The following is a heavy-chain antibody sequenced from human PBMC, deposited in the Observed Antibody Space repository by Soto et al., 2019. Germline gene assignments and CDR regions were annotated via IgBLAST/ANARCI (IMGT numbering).Heavy chain of an antibody. CDR2: IYYSGST. D-gene: IGHD5-12*01. J-gene: IGHJ6*02. Sequence: WIRQPPGKGLEWIGYIYYSGSTYYNPSLKSRVTISVDTSKNQFSLKLSSVTAADTAVYYCARGGRNYYYGMDVWGQGTTVTVSS. CDR3: ARGGRNYYYGMDV. V-gene: IGHV4-30-4*08.